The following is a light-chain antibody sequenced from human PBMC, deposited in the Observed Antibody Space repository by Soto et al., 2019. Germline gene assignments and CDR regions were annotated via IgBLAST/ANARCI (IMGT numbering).Light chain of an antibody. V-gene: IGKV3-15*01. CDR2: GAS. Sequence: EIVLTQSPGTLSLSPGERATLSCRASQSVSSNLAWYQQKPGQAPRLLIWGASSRATGIPASFSGSGSGTEFTLTISSLQSEDFAVYYCQQYNNWPITFGQGTRLEI. J-gene: IGKJ5*01. CDR1: QSVSSN. CDR3: QQYNNWPIT.